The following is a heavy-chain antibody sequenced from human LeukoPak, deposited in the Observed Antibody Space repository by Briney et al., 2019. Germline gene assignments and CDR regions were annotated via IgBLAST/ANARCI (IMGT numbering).Heavy chain of an antibody. Sequence: GGSLRLSCAASGFTFSSYAMHWVRQAPGKGLEYVSAISSNGGSTYYANSVKGRFTISRDNSKNTLYLQMGSLRAEDMAVYYCARGTLAALDYWGQGTLVTVSS. CDR1: GFTFSSYA. D-gene: IGHD6-6*01. CDR2: ISSNGGST. V-gene: IGHV3-64*01. J-gene: IGHJ4*02. CDR3: ARGTLAALDY.